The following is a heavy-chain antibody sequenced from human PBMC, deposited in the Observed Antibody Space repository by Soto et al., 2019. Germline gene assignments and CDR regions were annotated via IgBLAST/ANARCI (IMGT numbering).Heavy chain of an antibody. V-gene: IGHV3-64D*06. CDR2: VSSNGGTT. Sequence: GGSLRLSCSASGFTFSSYAMHWVRQAPGKGLEYVSAVSSNGGTTYYADSVKGRFTISRDNSKNTLYLQMSTLTAEDTAVYYCVKDGTPYDFWSGYFSNFDYWGQGTLVTVSS. J-gene: IGHJ4*02. CDR3: VKDGTPYDFWSGYFSNFDY. D-gene: IGHD3-3*01. CDR1: GFTFSSYA.